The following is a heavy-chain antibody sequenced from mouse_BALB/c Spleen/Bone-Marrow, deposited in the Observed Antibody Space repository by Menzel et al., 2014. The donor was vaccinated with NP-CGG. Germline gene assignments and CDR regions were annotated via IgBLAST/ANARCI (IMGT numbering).Heavy chain of an antibody. J-gene: IGHJ3*01. Sequence: VQLQQPGAELVKPGASVKLSCTASGFNIKDTYTHWVKQRPEQGLEWIGRIDPANGNTKYDPKFQGKATITADTSSNXAYLQLSSLTSEDTAAYYCASLDDYIYWGQGTLVTVSA. D-gene: IGHD2-4*01. V-gene: IGHV14-3*02. CDR3: ASLDDYIY. CDR1: GFNIKDTY. CDR2: IDPANGNT.